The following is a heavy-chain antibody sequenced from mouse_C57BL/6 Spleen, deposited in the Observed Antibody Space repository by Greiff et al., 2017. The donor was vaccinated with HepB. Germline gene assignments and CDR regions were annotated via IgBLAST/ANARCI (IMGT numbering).Heavy chain of an antibody. D-gene: IGHD2-4*01. V-gene: IGHV1-72*01. CDR1: GYTFTSYW. Sequence: QVQLQQPGAELVKPGASVKLSCKASGYTFTSYWMHWVKQRPGRGLEWIGRIDPNSGGTKYNEKFKSKATLPVDKPSSTAYMQLSSLTSEDSAVYYCASPYDYDNLYAMDYWGQGTSVTVSS. J-gene: IGHJ4*01. CDR3: ASPYDYDNLYAMDY. CDR2: IDPNSGGT.